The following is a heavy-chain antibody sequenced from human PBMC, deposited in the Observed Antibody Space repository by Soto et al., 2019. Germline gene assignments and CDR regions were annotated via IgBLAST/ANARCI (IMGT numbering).Heavy chain of an antibody. J-gene: IGHJ6*02. D-gene: IGHD3-3*01. V-gene: IGHV4-31*03. CDR1: GGSISSGGYY. CDR2: IYYSGST. Sequence: QVQLQESGPELVKPSQTLSLTCTVSGGSISSGGYYWSWIRQHPGKGLEWLGYIYYSGSTYYNPSLKSRVTVSVDTSKKQFSLKLSSVSAVDTCVYYCARSGGGYDFWCGVKVGMDVWGQGTTVTVSS. CDR3: ARSGGGYDFWCGVKVGMDV.